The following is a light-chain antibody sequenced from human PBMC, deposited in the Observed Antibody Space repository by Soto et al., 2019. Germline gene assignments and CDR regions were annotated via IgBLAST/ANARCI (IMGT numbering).Light chain of an antibody. CDR3: QQSYSSPVT. V-gene: IGKV1-39*01. CDR1: QSISSY. Sequence: IHMTQSPSSLSASVGDRVTITCRASQSISSYLNWYQQKPGKAPNLLIYAASSLQSGVPSRFSGSGSGTDFTLTISSLQPEDFATYYCQQSYSSPVTFGGGTKVDIK. CDR2: AAS. J-gene: IGKJ4*01.